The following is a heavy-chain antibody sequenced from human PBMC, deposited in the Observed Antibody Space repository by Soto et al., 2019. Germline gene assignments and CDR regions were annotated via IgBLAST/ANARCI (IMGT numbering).Heavy chain of an antibody. J-gene: IGHJ5*02. CDR3: AKCDVLMTTSCGWCNWFDP. CDR2: ISGSGGNT. V-gene: IGHV3-23*01. D-gene: IGHD2-21*01. CDR1: GFTFSTFA. Sequence: EVQLLESGGSLVQPGGSLRLSCAASGFTFSTFAMNWVRQAPGEGLEWVSSISGSGGNTQYADSVKGRVTISRDKSKNTLFLQMNTLGSEDTAVYYCAKCDVLMTTSCGWCNWFDPWGQGTLVIVSS.